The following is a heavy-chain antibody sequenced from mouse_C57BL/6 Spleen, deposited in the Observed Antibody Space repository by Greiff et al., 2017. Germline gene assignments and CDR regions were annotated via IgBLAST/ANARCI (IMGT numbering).Heavy chain of an antibody. CDR2: IYPGDGDT. J-gene: IGHJ4*01. CDR3: YYGSSYDAMDY. V-gene: IGHV1-80*01. CDR1: GYAFSSYW. D-gene: IGHD1-1*01. Sequence: QVQLQQSGAELVKPGASVKISCKASGYAFSSYWMNWVKQRPGKGLEWIGQIYPGDGDTNYNGKFKGKATLTADKSSSPAYMQLSSLTSEDSAVYFCYYGSSYDAMDYWGQGTSVTVSS.